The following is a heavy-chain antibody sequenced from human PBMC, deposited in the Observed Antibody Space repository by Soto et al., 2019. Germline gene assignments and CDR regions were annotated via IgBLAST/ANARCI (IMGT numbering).Heavy chain of an antibody. CDR3: IWQSHFGGAWR. CDR2: IYSGGAT. D-gene: IGHD3-3*01. CDR1: GFSFPPAW. J-gene: IGHJ1*01. V-gene: IGHV3-15*07. Sequence: EVQLVESDGGLVKPGGSLRLSCAPSGFSFPPAWFNWVRQAPGRGLEWVGRIYSGGATEYSAPVRGRFTISRDDSKSTLYLQMDSLEIGDTALYSCIWQSHFGGAWRWGQGTPVTVSS.